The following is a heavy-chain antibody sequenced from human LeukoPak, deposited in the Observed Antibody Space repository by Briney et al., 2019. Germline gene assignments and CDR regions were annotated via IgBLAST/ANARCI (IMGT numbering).Heavy chain of an antibody. D-gene: IGHD6-19*01. Sequence: GGSLRPSCAASGFTFSSYSMNWVRQAPGKGLEWVSSISSSSSYIYYADSVKGRFTISRDNAKNSLYLQMNSLRAEDTAVYYCAREYSSGWYHWDYWGQGTLVTVSS. CDR3: AREYSSGWYHWDY. CDR1: GFTFSSYS. V-gene: IGHV3-21*01. J-gene: IGHJ4*02. CDR2: ISSSSSYI.